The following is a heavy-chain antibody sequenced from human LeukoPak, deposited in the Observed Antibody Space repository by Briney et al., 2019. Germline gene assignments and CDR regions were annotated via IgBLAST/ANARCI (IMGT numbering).Heavy chain of an antibody. CDR3: ARESLNYDILTGYYGPNWFDP. Sequence: GGSLRLSCAASGFTFSSYEMNWVRQAPGKGLEWVSYISSSGSTIYYADSVKGRFTISRDNAKNSLYLQLNSLRAEDTAVYYCARESLNYDILTGYYGPNWFDPWGQGTLVTVSS. D-gene: IGHD3-9*01. J-gene: IGHJ5*02. CDR2: ISSSGSTI. V-gene: IGHV3-48*03. CDR1: GFTFSSYE.